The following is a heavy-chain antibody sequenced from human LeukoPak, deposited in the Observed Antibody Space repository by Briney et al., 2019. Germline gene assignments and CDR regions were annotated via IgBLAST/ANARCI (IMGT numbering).Heavy chain of an antibody. CDR1: GFTFSSHS. V-gene: IGHV3-48*02. J-gene: IGHJ4*02. D-gene: IGHD1-20*01. Sequence: GGSLRLSCAASGFTFSSHSMSWVRQAPVKGLEWVSYISGGSSSIYYADSVKGRFTISRDNAKNSLYLQMNSLRDEDTAVYYCARERVTGTYESYFDYWGQGTLVTVSS. CDR3: ARERVTGTYESYFDY. CDR2: ISGGSSSI.